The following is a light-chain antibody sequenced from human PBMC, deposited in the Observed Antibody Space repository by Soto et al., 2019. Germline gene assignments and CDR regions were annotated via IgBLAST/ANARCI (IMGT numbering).Light chain of an antibody. Sequence: EIVMTQSPATLSVSPVERATLSCRASQSVSSNLAWYQQKPGQAPRLLIYGASTRATGIPARFSGSGSGTEFTLTISSLQSEDFAVYYCQQYNKWPWTFGQGTKVDIK. CDR3: QQYNKWPWT. CDR1: QSVSSN. V-gene: IGKV3-15*01. CDR2: GAS. J-gene: IGKJ1*01.